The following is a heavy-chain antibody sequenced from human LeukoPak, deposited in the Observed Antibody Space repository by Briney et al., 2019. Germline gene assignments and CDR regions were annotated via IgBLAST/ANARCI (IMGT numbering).Heavy chain of an antibody. Sequence: SETLSLTCTVSSGSISGSDYYWGWIRQPPGKGLEWIGSIYYSGSTYYNSSLKSRVTISVDTSKNQFSLKLSSVTAADTAVYYCARRTSSSGAFDYWGQGTLVTVSS. CDR3: ARRTSSSGAFDY. CDR1: SGSISGSDYY. J-gene: IGHJ4*02. V-gene: IGHV4-39*01. CDR2: IYYSGST. D-gene: IGHD6-6*01.